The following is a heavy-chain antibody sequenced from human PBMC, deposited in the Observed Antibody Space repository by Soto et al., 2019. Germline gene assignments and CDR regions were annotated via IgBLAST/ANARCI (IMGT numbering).Heavy chain of an antibody. Sequence: EVQLLESGGGLGQPGGSLRLSCAASGFTFSSYAITWVRQAPGKGLEWVSVISGSGDRTYYADSVKGRFTVSRDNSKNTLYLQMNSLRAEDTAVYYCASGRGRYFYSGMDVWGQGTTVTVSS. D-gene: IGHD1-26*01. CDR3: ASGRGRYFYSGMDV. V-gene: IGHV3-23*01. J-gene: IGHJ6*02. CDR1: GFTFSSYA. CDR2: ISGSGDRT.